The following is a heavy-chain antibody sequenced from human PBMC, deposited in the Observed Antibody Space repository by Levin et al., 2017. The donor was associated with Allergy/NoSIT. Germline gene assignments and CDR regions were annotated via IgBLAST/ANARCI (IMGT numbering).Heavy chain of an antibody. Sequence: GESLKISCAASGFTFSSYWMSWVRQAPGKGLEWVANIKQDGSEKYYVDSVKGRFTISRDNAKNSLYLQMNSLRAEDTAVYYCARDSPCWYAAAGRCFFDYWGQGTLVTVSS. V-gene: IGHV3-7*01. CDR2: IKQDGSEK. CDR3: ARDSPCWYAAAGRCFFDY. D-gene: IGHD6-13*01. CDR1: GFTFSSYW. J-gene: IGHJ4*02.